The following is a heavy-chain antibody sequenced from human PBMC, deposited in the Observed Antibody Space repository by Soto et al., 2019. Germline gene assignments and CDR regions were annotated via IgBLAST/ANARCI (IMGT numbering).Heavy chain of an antibody. J-gene: IGHJ6*02. CDR3: ARLDYGEDYGMDV. D-gene: IGHD4-17*01. V-gene: IGHV4-30-2*01. Sequence: SETLSLTCAVSGGSISSGGYSWILIRQPPGKGLEWIGYIYHSGSTYYNPSLKSRVTISVDRSKNQFSLKLSSVTAADTAVYYCARLDYGEDYGMDVWGQGTTVTVSS. CDR1: GGSISSGGYS. CDR2: IYHSGST.